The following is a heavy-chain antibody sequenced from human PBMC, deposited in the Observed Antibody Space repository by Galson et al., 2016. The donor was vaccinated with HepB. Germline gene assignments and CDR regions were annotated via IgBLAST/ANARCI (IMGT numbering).Heavy chain of an antibody. V-gene: IGHV1-18*04. CDR3: VRDRERTLDY. CDR1: GYTFTTYS. J-gene: IGHJ4*02. D-gene: IGHD1-7*01. CDR2: ISTHSGTT. Sequence: SVKVSCKASGYTFTTYSISWVRQAPGQGLEWMGWISTHSGTTNHAQELQGRITMTTDTSTSTAYMELTNLKSDDTAVYYCVRDRERTLDYWGQGTLVSVSS.